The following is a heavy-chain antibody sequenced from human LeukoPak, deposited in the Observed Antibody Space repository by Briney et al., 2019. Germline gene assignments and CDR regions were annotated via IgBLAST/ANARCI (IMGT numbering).Heavy chain of an antibody. CDR2: IFSGGST. J-gene: IGHJ4*02. Sequence: PGGSLRLSCAASGFTVSSSYMSWVRQAPGKGLEWVSVIFSGGSTYYADSVKGRFTISRDNSKNTLYLQMNSLRAEDTAVYYCANIVVGNTNYFDYWGQGTLVTVSS. V-gene: IGHV3-53*01. CDR1: GFTVSSSY. D-gene: IGHD2-15*01. CDR3: ANIVVGNTNYFDY.